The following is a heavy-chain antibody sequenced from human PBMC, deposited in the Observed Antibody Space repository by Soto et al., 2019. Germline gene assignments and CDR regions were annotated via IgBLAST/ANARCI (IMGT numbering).Heavy chain of an antibody. J-gene: IGHJ6*02. CDR2: IIPIFGTA. V-gene: IGHV1-69*13. Sequence: SVKVSCKASGGTFSSYAISWVRQAPGQGLEWMGGIIPIFGTANYAQKFQGRVTITADESTSTAYMELSSLRSEDTAVYYCARGWAARPVYYYYGMDVWGQGTTVTVSS. CDR1: GGTFSSYA. CDR3: ARGWAARPVYYYYGMDV. D-gene: IGHD6-6*01.